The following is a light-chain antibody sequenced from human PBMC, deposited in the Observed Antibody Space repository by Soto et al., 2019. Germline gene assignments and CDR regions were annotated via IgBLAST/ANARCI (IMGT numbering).Light chain of an antibody. Sequence: VLTQSPATLSLSPGERATLSCRASQSIHTSLAWYQQKPGQPPRLVVYDSTLRANGVPDRFGGSRSGTEFTPTINNLEPEDFAVYCCQQRNVWPPITFGQGTRLENK. V-gene: IGKV3-11*01. CDR3: QQRNVWPPIT. J-gene: IGKJ5*01. CDR1: QSIHTS. CDR2: DST.